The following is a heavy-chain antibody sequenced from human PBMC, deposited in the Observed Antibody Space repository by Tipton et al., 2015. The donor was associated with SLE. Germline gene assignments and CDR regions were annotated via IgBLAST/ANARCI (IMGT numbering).Heavy chain of an antibody. CDR2: IYPGDSDT. Sequence: QLVQSGAEVKKPGESLTISCKGSGYSFSNYWIGWVRQMPGKGLEWMGIIYPGDSDTRYSPSFEGQVTMSADKSISTAYLQWNSLRASDTAMYYCARPSDYAAGNSAFDFWGQGTMVTVSS. D-gene: IGHD4/OR15-4a*01. V-gene: IGHV5-51*03. J-gene: IGHJ3*01. CDR1: GYSFSNYW. CDR3: ARPSDYAAGNSAFDF.